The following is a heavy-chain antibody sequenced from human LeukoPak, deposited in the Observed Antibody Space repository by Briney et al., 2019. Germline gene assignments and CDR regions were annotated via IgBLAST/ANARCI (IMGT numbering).Heavy chain of an antibody. Sequence: GASVKVSCKASGGTFSKYTISWVRQRPGQGLEWMGGITPLFGTANYAQKFQGRVTITADESASTAYMELSSLRSEDTAVYYCARDLDGDYPDYWGQGTLVTVSS. D-gene: IGHD4-17*01. CDR2: ITPLFGTA. CDR3: ARDLDGDYPDY. J-gene: IGHJ4*02. V-gene: IGHV1-69*13. CDR1: GGTFSKYT.